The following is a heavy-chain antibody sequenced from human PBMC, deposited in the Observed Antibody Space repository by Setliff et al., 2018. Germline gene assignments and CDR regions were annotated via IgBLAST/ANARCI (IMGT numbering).Heavy chain of an antibody. CDR2: NS. CDR1: GYSFTNYG. Sequence: ASVKVSCKTSGYSFTNYGINWVRQAPGQGLEWMGWNSVYAREFQGRVIMTRNTSISTAYLELNTLRSDDTAVYYCTRGPKDFVVLAAAACFDFWGQGTLVTVSS. V-gene: IGHV1-8*02. D-gene: IGHD2-15*01. CDR3: TRGPKDFVVLAAAACFDF. J-gene: IGHJ4*02.